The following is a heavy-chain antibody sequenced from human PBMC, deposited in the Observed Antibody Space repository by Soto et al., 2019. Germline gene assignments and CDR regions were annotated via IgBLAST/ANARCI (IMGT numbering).Heavy chain of an antibody. J-gene: IGHJ6*02. D-gene: IGHD6-19*01. CDR1: GGSISSSSYY. V-gene: IGHV4-39*01. Sequence: SETLSLTCTVSGGSISSSSYYWGWIRQPPGKGLEWIGSIYYSGSTYYNPSLKSRVTISVDTSKNQFSLKLSSVTAADTAVYYCARLGSSGWFGMDVWGQGTTVTVSS. CDR2: IYYSGST. CDR3: ARLGSSGWFGMDV.